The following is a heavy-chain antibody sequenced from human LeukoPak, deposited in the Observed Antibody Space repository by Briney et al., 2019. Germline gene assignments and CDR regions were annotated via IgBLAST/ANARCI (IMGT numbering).Heavy chain of an antibody. CDR2: IYYSGST. V-gene: IGHV4-59*01. D-gene: IGHD3-3*01. Sequence: SETLSLTCTVSGGSISSYYWSWIRQPPGKGLEWIGYIYYSGSTNYNPSLKSRVTISVDTSKNQFSLKLSSVTAADTAVYYCARMGDFWSGYYTHDYWGQGTLVTASS. CDR1: GGSISSYY. CDR3: ARMGDFWSGYYTHDY. J-gene: IGHJ4*02.